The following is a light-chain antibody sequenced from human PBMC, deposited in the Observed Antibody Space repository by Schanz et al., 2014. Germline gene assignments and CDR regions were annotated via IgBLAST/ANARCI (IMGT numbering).Light chain of an antibody. CDR3: QSYDSSLSGVV. CDR1: SSNIGAGYD. Sequence: QSVLTQPPSVSGAPGQRVTISCTGSSSNIGAGYDVHWYQQPPGAAPKLLMFTNIHRPAGVPDRFSGSKSGTSASLAISGLQAEDEAYYYCQSYDSSLSGVVFGGGTKLTVL. J-gene: IGLJ2*01. CDR2: TNI. V-gene: IGLV1-40*01.